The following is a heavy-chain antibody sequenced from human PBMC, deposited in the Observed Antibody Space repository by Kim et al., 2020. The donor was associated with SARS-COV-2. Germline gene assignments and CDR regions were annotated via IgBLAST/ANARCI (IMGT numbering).Heavy chain of an antibody. D-gene: IGHD2-2*01. V-gene: IGHV3-64*01. CDR1: GFTFSSYA. CDR2: ISSNGGST. CDR3: ARGVGCSSTSCYLSFVDYYYYYMDV. Sequence: GGSLRLSCAASGFTFSSYAMHWVRQAPGKGLEYVSAISSNGGSTYYANSVKGRFTISRDNSKNTLYLQMGSLRAEDMAVYYCARGVGCSSTSCYLSFVDYYYYYMDVWGKGTTVTVSS. J-gene: IGHJ6*03.